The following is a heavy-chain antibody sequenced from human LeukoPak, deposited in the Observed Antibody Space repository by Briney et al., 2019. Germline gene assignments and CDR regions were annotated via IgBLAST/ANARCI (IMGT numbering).Heavy chain of an antibody. D-gene: IGHD3-10*02. CDR3: ASMFGELLRSQDY. V-gene: IGHV4-4*02. CDR2: VYHSGST. Sequence: PSETLSLTCAVSGGSISSSYWWSWVRQPPGKGLEWIGEVYHSGSTYYNPSLKSRVTISVDTSKNQFSLKLSSVTAADTAVYYCASMFGELLRSQDYWGQGTLVTVSS. CDR1: GGSISSSYW. J-gene: IGHJ4*02.